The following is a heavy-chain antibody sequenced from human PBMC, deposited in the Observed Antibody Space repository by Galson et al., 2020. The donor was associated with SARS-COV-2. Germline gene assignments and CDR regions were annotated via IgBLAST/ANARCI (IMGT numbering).Heavy chain of an antibody. CDR2: ISYDGSNK. J-gene: IGHJ3*02. Sequence: GGSLRLSCAASGFTFSSYAMHWVRQAPGKGLEWVAVISYDGSNKYYADSVKGRFTISRDNSKNTLYLQMNSLRAEDTAVYYCARDYYFRRWLQLGMAFDIWGQGTMVTVSS. CDR3: ARDYYFRRWLQLGMAFDI. V-gene: IGHV3-30-3*01. CDR1: GFTFSSYA. D-gene: IGHD5-12*01.